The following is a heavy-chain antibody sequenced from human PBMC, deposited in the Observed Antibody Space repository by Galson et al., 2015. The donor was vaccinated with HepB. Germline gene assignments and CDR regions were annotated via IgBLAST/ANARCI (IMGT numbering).Heavy chain of an antibody. Sequence: SLRLSCAASGFTFSSYAMNWVRQAPGKGLEWVSAISGSGGSTYYADSVKGRFTISRDNSKNTLYLQMNSLRAEDTAVYYCAKDLTMVRGVMGYWGQGTLVTVSS. V-gene: IGHV3-23*01. J-gene: IGHJ4*02. D-gene: IGHD3-10*01. CDR3: AKDLTMVRGVMGY. CDR2: ISGSGGST. CDR1: GFTFSSYA.